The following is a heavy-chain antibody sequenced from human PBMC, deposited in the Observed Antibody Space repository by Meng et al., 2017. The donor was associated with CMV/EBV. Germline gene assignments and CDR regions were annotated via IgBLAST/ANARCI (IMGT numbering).Heavy chain of an antibody. V-gene: IGHV4-4*07. CDR2: IYTSGST. Sequence: VQLQESGPGLVKPSETLSPTCTVSGGSISSYYWSWIRQPAGKGLEWIGRIYTSGSTNYNPSLKSRVTMSVDTSKNQFSLKLSSVTAADTAVYYCARDLMNCSSTSCANWFDPWGQGTLVTVSS. D-gene: IGHD2-2*01. CDR1: GGSISSYY. CDR3: ARDLMNCSSTSCANWFDP. J-gene: IGHJ5*02.